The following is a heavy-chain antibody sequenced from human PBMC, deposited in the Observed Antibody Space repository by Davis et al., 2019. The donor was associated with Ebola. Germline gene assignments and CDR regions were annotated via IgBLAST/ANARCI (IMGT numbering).Heavy chain of an antibody. Sequence: HTGGSLRLSCAASGFTFNNYWMHWVRQAPGKGLVWVSRINSDGSSTSYADSVKGRFTISRDNAKNMLYLQMSSLRAEDTAVYYCARDFDAYNYVWGQGTLVTVSS. J-gene: IGHJ4*02. CDR2: INSDGSST. V-gene: IGHV3-74*01. CDR3: ARDFDAYNYV. CDR1: GFTFNNYW. D-gene: IGHD5-24*01.